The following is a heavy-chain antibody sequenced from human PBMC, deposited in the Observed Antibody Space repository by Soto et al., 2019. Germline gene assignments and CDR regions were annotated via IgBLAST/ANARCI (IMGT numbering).Heavy chain of an antibody. Sequence: QVQLQQWGAGLLKPSETLSLTCAVYGGSFSGYYWSWIRQPPGKGLEWIGEINHSGSTNYNPSLKSRVTISVDPSKNQFSLKLSSLTAADTAVYYCARGPCGSTSCYRRHYYYYDGMDVWGQGTTVTVSS. CDR2: INHSGST. V-gene: IGHV4-34*01. CDR1: GGSFSGYY. CDR3: ARGPCGSTSCYRRHYYYYDGMDV. D-gene: IGHD2-2*01. J-gene: IGHJ6*02.